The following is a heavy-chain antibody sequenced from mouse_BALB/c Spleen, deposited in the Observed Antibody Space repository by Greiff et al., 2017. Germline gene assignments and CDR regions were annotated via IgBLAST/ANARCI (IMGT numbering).Heavy chain of an antibody. CDR2: ISSGSSTI. CDR3: ARSAGGNYYYAMDY. CDR1: GFTFSSFG. Sequence: EVMLVESGGGLVQPGGSRKLSCAASGFTFSSFGMHWVRQAPEKGLEWVAYISSGSSTIYYADTVKGRFTISRDNPKNTLFLQMTSLRSEDTAMYYCARSAGGNYYYAMDYWGQGTSVTVSS. D-gene: IGHD2-1*01. J-gene: IGHJ4*01. V-gene: IGHV5-17*02.